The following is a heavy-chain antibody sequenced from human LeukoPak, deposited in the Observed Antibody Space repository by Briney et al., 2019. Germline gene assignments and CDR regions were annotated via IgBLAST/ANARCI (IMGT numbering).Heavy chain of an antibody. Sequence: KSSETLSLTCTVSGDSISSYYWSWIRQSPGKGLEWIGYFYYSGSTNYNPSLKSRVTISVDTSKNQFSLKLSSVTAADTAVYYCARERGAYSWFDPWGQGTLVTVFS. D-gene: IGHD3-16*01. CDR2: FYYSGST. CDR1: GDSISSYY. J-gene: IGHJ5*02. CDR3: ARERGAYSWFDP. V-gene: IGHV4-59*01.